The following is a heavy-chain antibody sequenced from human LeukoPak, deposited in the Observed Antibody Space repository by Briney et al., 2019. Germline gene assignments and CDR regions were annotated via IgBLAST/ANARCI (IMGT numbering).Heavy chain of an antibody. CDR1: GFTVSSNY. CDR3: ARDSSNYYFDY. D-gene: IGHD4-11*01. CDR2: IYSGGST. V-gene: IGHV3-66*01. J-gene: IGHJ4*02. Sequence: GGSLRLSCAAPGFTVSSNYMSWVRQAPGKGLEWVSVIYSGGSTYYADSVKGRFTISRDNSKNTLYLQMNSLRAEDTAVYYCARDSSNYYFDYWGQGTLVTVSS.